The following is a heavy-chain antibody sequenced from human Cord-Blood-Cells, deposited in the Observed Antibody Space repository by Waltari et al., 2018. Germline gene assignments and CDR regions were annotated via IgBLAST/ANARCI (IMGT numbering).Heavy chain of an antibody. CDR3: ARAGYMKLALDI. CDR2: IKQDGSEK. D-gene: IGHD6-13*01. V-gene: IGHV3-7*01. Sequence: EVQLVESGGGLVQPGGSLRLSCAASGFTFSSDWMSWVRQAPGKGLEWVANIKQDGSEKYYVDSVKGRFTISRDNAKNSLYLQMNSLRAEDTAVYYCARAGYMKLALDIWGQGTMVTVSS. J-gene: IGHJ3*02. CDR1: GFTFSSDW.